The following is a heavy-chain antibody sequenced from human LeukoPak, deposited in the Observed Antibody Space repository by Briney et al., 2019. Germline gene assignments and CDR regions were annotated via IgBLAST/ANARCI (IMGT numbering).Heavy chain of an antibody. V-gene: IGHV4-4*07. CDR3: ARDRYYYDSSGYYYGFDY. CDR1: GGSISSHY. J-gene: IGHJ4*02. CDR2: IYTSGST. D-gene: IGHD3-22*01. Sequence: SETLSLTCTVSGGSISSHYWSWIRQPAGKGLEWIGRIYTSGSTNYNPSLKSRVTMSVDTSKNQFSLKLSSVTAADTAVYYCARDRYYYDSSGYYYGFDYWGQGTLVTVSS.